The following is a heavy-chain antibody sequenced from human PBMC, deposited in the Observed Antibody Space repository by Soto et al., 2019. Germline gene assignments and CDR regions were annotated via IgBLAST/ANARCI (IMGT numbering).Heavy chain of an antibody. CDR3: ARDRNKLWKNDAFDI. Sequence: QVQLQESGPGLVKPSETLSLTCSVSGGSLNSYYWSWIRKSPGKGLEWLGYIYYSGNTKYNPSLQSRISISVDTAKNQFSLRLSSVTAADTAVYYCARDRNKLWKNDAFDIWGQGTMVTVSS. CDR1: GGSLNSYY. V-gene: IGHV4-59*01. J-gene: IGHJ3*02. D-gene: IGHD3-3*01. CDR2: IYYSGNT.